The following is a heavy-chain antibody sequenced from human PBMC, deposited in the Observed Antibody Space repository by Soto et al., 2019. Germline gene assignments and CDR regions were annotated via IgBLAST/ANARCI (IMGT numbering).Heavy chain of an antibody. V-gene: IGHV3-66*04. CDR3: ARQDYDYIFTH. D-gene: IGHD3-16*01. J-gene: IGHJ4*02. CDR2: IYSGGGT. CDR1: GFTVSTYY. Sequence: EVQLVESGGGLVQPGGSLRLSCAASGFTVSTYYMSWFRQAPGKGLEWVSLIYSGGGTLYADSVKGRFTISRDNSKNTVYLQMNSLRAEDTAVYYCARQDYDYIFTHWGQGTLVTVSS.